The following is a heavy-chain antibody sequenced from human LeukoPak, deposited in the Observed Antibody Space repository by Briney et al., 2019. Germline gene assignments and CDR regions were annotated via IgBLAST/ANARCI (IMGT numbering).Heavy chain of an antibody. J-gene: IGHJ5*02. Sequence: ASVKVSCKASGYTFTSYGFSWVRQAPGQGLEWMGWISAYNGNTNYAQKLQGRVTMTTDTSTSTAYMELRSLRSDDTAVYYCARDTGYSSGWYTWFDPWGQGTLVTVSS. CDR1: GYTFTSYG. CDR3: ARDTGYSSGWYTWFDP. D-gene: IGHD6-19*01. V-gene: IGHV1-18*01. CDR2: ISAYNGNT.